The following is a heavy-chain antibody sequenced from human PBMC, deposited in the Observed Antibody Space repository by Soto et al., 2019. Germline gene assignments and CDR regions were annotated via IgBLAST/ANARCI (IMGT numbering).Heavy chain of an antibody. CDR3: AGTRRDGYNNYYYYYGMGV. J-gene: IGHJ6*02. Sequence: EVQLVESGGGLAKPGGSLRLSCAASGFTFSSYNMNWVRQAPGKGLEWVSSISSSSSYIYYADSVKGRFTISRDNAKNSLCLQMNSLRAEDTAVYYCAGTRRDGYNNYYYYYGMGVWGQGTTVTFSS. CDR2: ISSSSSYI. CDR1: GFTFSSYN. V-gene: IGHV3-21*01. D-gene: IGHD5-12*01.